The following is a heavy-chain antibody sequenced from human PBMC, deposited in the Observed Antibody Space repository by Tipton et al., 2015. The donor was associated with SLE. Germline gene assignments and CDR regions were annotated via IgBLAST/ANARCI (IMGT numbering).Heavy chain of an antibody. CDR3: ASNYDFGSAIPY. J-gene: IGHJ4*02. Sequence: YLRLSCAASGFTFSGYSMTWVRQAPGKGLEWVSSISSGGGSRYYADSIKGRFTISRDNAKNSLFLQMNSLKAGDTAVYYCASNYDFGSAIPYWGQGTLVAVSA. D-gene: IGHD3-3*01. V-gene: IGHV3-21*03. CDR1: GFTFSGYS. CDR2: ISSGGGSR.